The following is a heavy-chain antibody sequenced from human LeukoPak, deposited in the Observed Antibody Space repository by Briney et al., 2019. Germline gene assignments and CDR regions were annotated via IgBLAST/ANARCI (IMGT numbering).Heavy chain of an antibody. D-gene: IGHD4-17*01. CDR1: GTSFSSYY. Sequence: PSETLSLTCCVSGTSFSSYYWSWIRQPPGKGLEWIGEVNHSGYTNTNPSLKSRVTISVDTSNNQFSLRLSSVTAADTAVYFCARMTTGHDYWGQGTLVTVSS. CDR2: VNHSGYT. CDR3: ARMTTGHDY. V-gene: IGHV4-34*01. J-gene: IGHJ4*02.